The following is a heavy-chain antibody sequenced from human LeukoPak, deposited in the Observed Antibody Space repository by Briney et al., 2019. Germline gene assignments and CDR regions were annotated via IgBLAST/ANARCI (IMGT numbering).Heavy chain of an antibody. Sequence: PSQTLSLTCAISGDSVPSNSAVWNWIRQSPSRGLEWLGRTYYRSRWYNDYAVSVKSRISVNPDTSKNQFSLQLNSVTPEDTAVYYCTRGGAAAGFDFWGQGTLVTVSS. CDR2: TYYRSRWYN. D-gene: IGHD6-13*01. CDR1: GDSVPSNSAV. CDR3: TRGGAAAGFDF. J-gene: IGHJ4*02. V-gene: IGHV6-1*01.